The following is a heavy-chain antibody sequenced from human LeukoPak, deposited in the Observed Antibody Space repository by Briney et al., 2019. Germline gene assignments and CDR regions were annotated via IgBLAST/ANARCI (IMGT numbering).Heavy chain of an antibody. CDR2: IKQDGSEK. D-gene: IGHD5-24*01. Sequence: PGGSLRLSCAASGFTFSSYWMTWVRQAPGKGLEWVANIKQDGSEKYYVDSVKGRFTISRDNAKNSLCLQMNSLRAEDTAVYYCAGGRDVYRYWGQGTLVTVSS. CDR1: GFTFSSYW. J-gene: IGHJ4*02. CDR3: AGGRDVYRY. V-gene: IGHV3-7*01.